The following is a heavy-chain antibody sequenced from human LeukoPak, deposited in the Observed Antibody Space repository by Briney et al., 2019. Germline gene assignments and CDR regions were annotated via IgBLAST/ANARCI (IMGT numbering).Heavy chain of an antibody. CDR3: ARVTRDGHFDY. Sequence: SETLSLTCTVSGGSISSSSYYWGWIRQPPGKGLEWIGSIYYSGSTYYNPSLKSRVTISVDTSKNQFSLKLSSVTAADTAVYYCARVTRDGHFDYWGQGTLVTVSS. V-gene: IGHV4-39*07. CDR1: GGSISSSSYY. CDR2: IYYSGST. J-gene: IGHJ4*02.